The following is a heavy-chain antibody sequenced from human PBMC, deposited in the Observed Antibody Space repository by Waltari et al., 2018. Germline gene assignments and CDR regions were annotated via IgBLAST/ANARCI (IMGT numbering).Heavy chain of an antibody. D-gene: IGHD4-17*01. V-gene: IGHV3-48*04. Sequence: EVQLVESGGGLVQPGGSLRLSCAASGFTFSSYSMNWVRQAPGKGLEWVSYISSSSSTIYYADSVKGRFTISRDNAKNSLYLQMNSLRAEDTAVYYCARDLPVDGDYDTQGWSQGTLVTVSS. CDR3: ARDLPVDGDYDTQG. CDR1: GFTFSSYS. CDR2: ISSSSSTI. J-gene: IGHJ4*02.